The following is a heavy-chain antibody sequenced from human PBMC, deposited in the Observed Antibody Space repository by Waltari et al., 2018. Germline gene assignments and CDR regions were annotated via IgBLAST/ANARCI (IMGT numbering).Heavy chain of an antibody. CDR3: ARDRGYLVHDY. CDR1: GFSFITYW. D-gene: IGHD1-26*01. CDR2: RNEDGIET. Sequence: EVQLVESGGGSVQPGGSLRLSCSVSGFSFITYWMNWVRQGPGKGLGWGGSRNEDGIETYYADAVKGRFTSSRDNGKTSQYLQMNSLRSEDTAGYYCARDRGYLVHDYWGQGTLVTVSA. V-gene: IGHV3-7*01. J-gene: IGHJ4*02.